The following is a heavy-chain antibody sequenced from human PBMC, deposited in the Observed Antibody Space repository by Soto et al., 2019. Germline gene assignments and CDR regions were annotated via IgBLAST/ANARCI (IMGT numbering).Heavy chain of an antibody. CDR1: GGNIRSYG. V-gene: IGHV4-59*08. J-gene: IGHJ4*02. CDR3: ARRYGTYFDY. CDR2: IYYSGST. Sequence: SETQSLTCTVSGGNIRSYGWSWIRQPPGKGLEWIGYIYYSGSTNYNPSLKSRVTISVDTSKNQLSLKLSSVTAADTAVYYCARRYGTYFDYWGQGDLVTVSS. D-gene: IGHD4-17*01.